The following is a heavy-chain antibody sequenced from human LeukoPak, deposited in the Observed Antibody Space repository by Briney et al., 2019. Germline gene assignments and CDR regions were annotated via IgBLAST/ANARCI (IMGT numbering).Heavy chain of an antibody. V-gene: IGHV3-9*01. CDR1: GFTFDDYA. D-gene: IGHD6-19*01. Sequence: PGGSLRLPCAASGFTFDDYAMHWVRQAPGKGLEWVSGISWNSGSIGYADSVKGRFTISRDNAKNSLYLQMNSLRAEDTALYYCAKDTYSSGWYVCDYWGQGTLVTVSS. CDR2: ISWNSGSI. CDR3: AKDTYSSGWYVCDY. J-gene: IGHJ4*02.